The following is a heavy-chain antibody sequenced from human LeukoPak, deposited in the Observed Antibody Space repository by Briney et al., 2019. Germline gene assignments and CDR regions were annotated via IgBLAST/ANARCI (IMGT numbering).Heavy chain of an antibody. Sequence: PGGSLRLSCAASGFTFTTYWIHWIRQAPGKGLEWVANMKTDGSGKYYVDSVKGRFTISRDNTKNSVYLQMNSLRVEDTAVYYCVLGSGWHDSYWGQGTLVTVSS. V-gene: IGHV3-7*03. CDR3: VLGSGWHDSY. D-gene: IGHD6-19*01. CDR2: MKTDGSGK. CDR1: GFTFTTYW. J-gene: IGHJ4*02.